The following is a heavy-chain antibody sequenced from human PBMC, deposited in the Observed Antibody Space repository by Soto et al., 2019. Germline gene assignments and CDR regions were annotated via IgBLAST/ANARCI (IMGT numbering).Heavy chain of an antibody. V-gene: IGHV1-69*01. CDR3: ARDRDDYGSGNYYNRIDF. CDR1: GVIFSTYA. CDR2: IIPLFGTP. J-gene: IGHJ4*02. Sequence: QVQLVQSGAEVKKPGSSVKVSCNASGVIFSTYAISWWRQAPGQGLEWMGGIIPLFGTPNYAQRFQGRVTITADESTSTAYMELSRLRSEDTAVYYCARDRDDYGSGNYYNRIDFWGQGTLVTVSS. D-gene: IGHD3-10*01.